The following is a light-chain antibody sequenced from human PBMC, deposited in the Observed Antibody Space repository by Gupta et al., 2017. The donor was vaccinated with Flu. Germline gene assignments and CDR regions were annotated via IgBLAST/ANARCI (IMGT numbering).Light chain of an antibody. CDR1: QSVLYSSNNKNY. J-gene: IGKJ2*01. CDR2: WAS. V-gene: IGKV4-1*01. Sequence: SLGERATINCKSSQSVLYSSNNKNYLAWYQQKPGQPPKLLIYWASTRESGVPDRFSGSGSGTDFTLTISSLQAEDVAVYCCQQYDSTPPTFGQGTKLEIK. CDR3: QQYDSTPPT.